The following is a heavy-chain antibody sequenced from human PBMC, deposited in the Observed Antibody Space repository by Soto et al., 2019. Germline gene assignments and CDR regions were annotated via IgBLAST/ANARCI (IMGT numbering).Heavy chain of an antibody. D-gene: IGHD6-25*01. CDR1: GFTFSRHW. J-gene: IGHJ3*02. V-gene: IGHV3-7*01. CDR2: IRPDASGE. CDR3: ARPFSGGAFDI. Sequence: EVQLVESGGGLVQPGGSLRLSCAASGFTFSRHWMSWVRQAPGKGLEWVAHIRPDASGESYVDSVKGRFIISRDNAKYSLYLQTNLLRADDAAVYHCARPFSGGAFDIWGQGTVVTVSS.